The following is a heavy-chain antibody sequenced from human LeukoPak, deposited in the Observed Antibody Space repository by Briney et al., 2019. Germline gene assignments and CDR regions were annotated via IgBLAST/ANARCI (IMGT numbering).Heavy chain of an antibody. V-gene: IGHV3-30-3*01. Sequence: PGGCLRLSCAASGFTFSSYAIDWVPQAPGKGLECVAVISYDGSNTYYADSVKGRFTISRDNSKNTLYLQMNSLRAEDTAVYYCARDREGYSGYDYYFEYRGNGILVT. J-gene: IGHJ4*01. CDR1: GFTFSSYA. CDR2: ISYDGSNT. D-gene: IGHD5-12*01. CDR3: ARDREGYSGYDYYFEY.